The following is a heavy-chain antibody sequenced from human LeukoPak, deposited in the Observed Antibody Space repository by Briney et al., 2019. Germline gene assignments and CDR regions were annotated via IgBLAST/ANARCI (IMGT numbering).Heavy chain of an antibody. D-gene: IGHD6-19*01. J-gene: IGHJ4*02. CDR3: AKTGPGSGWARYYFDS. CDR1: GFTFSGYA. CDR2: ISSTGAYT. Sequence: PGGSLRLSCAASGFTFSGYALTWVRQAPGKGLEWVSTISSTGAYTYYADSAKGRFTISRDSSKNTLYLQMNSLRADDTAVYSCAKTGPGSGWARYYFDSWGQGTQVTVSS. V-gene: IGHV3-23*01.